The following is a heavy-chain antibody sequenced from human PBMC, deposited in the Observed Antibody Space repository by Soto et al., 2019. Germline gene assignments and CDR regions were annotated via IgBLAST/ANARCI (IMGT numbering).Heavy chain of an antibody. D-gene: IGHD2-21*02. V-gene: IGHV5-51*01. J-gene: IGHJ3*01. CDR1: GYSFTDYW. CDR3: ASTYCGSDCRTPYGAFDV. CDR2: IYVENSET. Sequence: PGESLKISCKGSGYSFTDYWIGWVRQMPGKGLEWMGIIYVENSETRYNPSFQGQITISADKSIRTAHLQWDSLKASDTAIYYCASTYCGSDCRTPYGAFDVWGQGTMVTVSS.